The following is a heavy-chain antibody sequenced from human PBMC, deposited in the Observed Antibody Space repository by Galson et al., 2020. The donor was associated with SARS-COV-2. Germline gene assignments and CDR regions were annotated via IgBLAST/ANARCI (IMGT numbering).Heavy chain of an antibody. Sequence: GESLKISCKASGYLFPAYYIYWVRQAPGQGLEWMGWINPNTGETNYAQKFQDWVTLTRDTSINTAYMEVRSLRSDDAAVYYCATFHDSETGTATSDFWGQGTLVTVSS. J-gene: IGHJ4*02. V-gene: IGHV1-2*04. CDR2: INPNTGET. CDR3: ATFHDSETGTATSDF. D-gene: IGHD1-7*01. CDR1: GYLFPAYY.